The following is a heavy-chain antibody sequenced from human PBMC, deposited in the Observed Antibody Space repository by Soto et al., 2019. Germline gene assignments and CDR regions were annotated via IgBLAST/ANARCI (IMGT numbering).Heavy chain of an antibody. J-gene: IGHJ5*02. D-gene: IGHD6-19*01. V-gene: IGHV1-46*01. CDR3: ARDLAVAPQPPGRFDP. CDR2: INPSGGST. Sequence: GASVKVSCKASGYTFTSYYMHWVRRAPGQGLEWMGIINPSGGSTSYAQKFQGRVTMTRDTSTSTVYMELSSLRSEDTAVYYCARDLAVAPQPPGRFDPWGQGTLVTVSS. CDR1: GYTFTSYY.